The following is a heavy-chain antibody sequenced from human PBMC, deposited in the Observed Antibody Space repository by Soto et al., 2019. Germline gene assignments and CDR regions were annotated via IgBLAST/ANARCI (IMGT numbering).Heavy chain of an antibody. CDR1: GGTFSSYA. V-gene: IGHV1-69*06. CDR2: IIPIFGTA. Sequence: QVQLVQSGAEVKKPGSSVKVSCKASGGTFSSYAISWVRQAPGQGLEWMGGIIPIFGTANYAQKFQGRVTITADKSTSTAYMDLSSLRSEDTAVYYCASPVVDTAMYWWFDPWGQGTLVTVSS. CDR3: ASPVVDTAMYWWFDP. J-gene: IGHJ5*02. D-gene: IGHD5-18*01.